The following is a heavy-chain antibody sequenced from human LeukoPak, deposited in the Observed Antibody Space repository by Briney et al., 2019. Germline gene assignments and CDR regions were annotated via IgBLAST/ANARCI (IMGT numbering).Heavy chain of an antibody. CDR3: AKGLYDTSGYYNYFDY. J-gene: IGHJ4*02. Sequence: GGSLKLSCAASGFTFSTYAMSWVRQAPGKGLEWVSGISGSGGNTYYADAVKGRFTISRDNSKNTLYLQMSSLRAEDTAVYYCAKGLYDTSGYYNYFDYWGQGTLVTVSS. CDR1: GFTFSTYA. CDR2: ISGSGGNT. D-gene: IGHD3-22*01. V-gene: IGHV3-23*01.